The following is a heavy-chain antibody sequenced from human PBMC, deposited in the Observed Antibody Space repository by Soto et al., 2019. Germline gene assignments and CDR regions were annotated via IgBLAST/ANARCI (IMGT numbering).Heavy chain of an antibody. V-gene: IGHV4-39*07. CDR1: GGSIRSSSYY. CDR3: ARDPGERGPFYFDY. Sequence: SETLSLTCTVSGGSIRSSSYYWGWIRQPPGKGLERIGSIYYSGSTYYNPSLKSRVTISVETSKNQFSLKLSSVTSGDTAVYYCARDPGERGPFYFDYGGQGTLVTVCS. CDR2: IYYSGST. D-gene: IGHD7-27*01. J-gene: IGHJ4*02.